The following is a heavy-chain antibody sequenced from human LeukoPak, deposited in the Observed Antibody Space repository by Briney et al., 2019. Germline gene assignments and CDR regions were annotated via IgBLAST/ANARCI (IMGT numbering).Heavy chain of an antibody. CDR2: IYYSGST. Sequence: SETLSLTCTVSGGSISSYYWSWIRQPPGKGLEWIGYIYYSGSTNYNPSLKSRVTISVDTSKNQFSLKLSSVTAADTAVYYCARHDRTMVRGVIIRNAFDIWGQGTMVTVPS. CDR1: GGSISSYY. V-gene: IGHV4-59*08. CDR3: ARHDRTMVRGVIIRNAFDI. J-gene: IGHJ3*02. D-gene: IGHD3-10*01.